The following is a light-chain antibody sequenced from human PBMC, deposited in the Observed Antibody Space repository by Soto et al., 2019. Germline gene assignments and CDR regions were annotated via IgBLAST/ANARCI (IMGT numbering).Light chain of an antibody. CDR3: SSYTSSSTRV. V-gene: IGLV2-14*03. Sequence: SALTEPACVSVSPGLSVIISCTGTSSDVGAYDYVSWYQQHPDKAPKLMIYEVSNRPSGVSNRFSGSKSVNTATLTISGLQADDEADYYCSSYTSSSTRVFGTGSKVTVL. CDR2: EVS. J-gene: IGLJ1*01. CDR1: SSDVGAYDY.